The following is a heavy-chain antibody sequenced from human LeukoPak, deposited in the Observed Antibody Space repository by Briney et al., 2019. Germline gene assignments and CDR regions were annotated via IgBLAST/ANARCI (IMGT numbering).Heavy chain of an antibody. CDR3: AREGPTVSFDAFDI. CDR2: ISYDGSNK. CDR1: GFTFSSYA. J-gene: IGHJ3*02. D-gene: IGHD4-17*01. V-gene: IGHV3-30-3*01. Sequence: GGSQRLSCAASGFTFSSYAMHWVRQAPGKGLEWVAVISYDGSNKYYADSVKGRFTISRDNSKNTLYLQMNSLRAEDTAVYYCAREGPTVSFDAFDIWGQGTMVTVSS.